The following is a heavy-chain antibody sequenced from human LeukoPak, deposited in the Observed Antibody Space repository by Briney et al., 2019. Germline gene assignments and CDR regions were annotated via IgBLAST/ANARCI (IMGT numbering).Heavy chain of an antibody. CDR2: IYYSGST. Sequence: PSETLSLTCTVSGGSISSYYGSWIRQPPGKGLEWMGYIYYSGSTNYNPSLKSRVTISVDTSKNQFSLKLSSVTAADTAVYYCARDGGPPGFDYWGQGTLVTVSS. J-gene: IGHJ4*02. CDR1: GGSISSYY. V-gene: IGHV4-59*01. D-gene: IGHD3-16*01. CDR3: ARDGGPPGFDY.